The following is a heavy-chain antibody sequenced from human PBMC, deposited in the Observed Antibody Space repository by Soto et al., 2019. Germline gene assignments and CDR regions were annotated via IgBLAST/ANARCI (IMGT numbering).Heavy chain of an antibody. CDR3: GRGGWLSDSFEI. V-gene: IGHV4-30-2*01. D-gene: IGHD3-22*01. CDR2: IYHSGGT. J-gene: IGHJ3*02. Sequence: SETLSLTCAVSGGSISSGGYSWHWIRQPPGKGLEWIGYIYHSGGTYYHPSLKSRVTISLDRSKNQFSLKLISVTAADTAVYYCGRGGWLSDSFEIWGQGTMVTVSS. CDR1: GGSISSGGYS.